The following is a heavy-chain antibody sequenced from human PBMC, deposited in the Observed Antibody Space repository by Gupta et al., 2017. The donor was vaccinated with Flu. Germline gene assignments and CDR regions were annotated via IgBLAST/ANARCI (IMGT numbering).Heavy chain of an antibody. CDR2: SARDGNNE. D-gene: IGHD1-1*01. CDR3: AEGGGTNWNPLDP. J-gene: IGHJ5*02. CDR1: GFIFTNYG. Sequence: QVQVVESGGGVVEPGRALSLFCAASGFIFTNYGMDWVGPAAVKGQAWVCLSARDGNNEYYADSGKGRYTISRDNPKNTVFLQRANLGPKGMAVYYWAEGGGTNWNPLDPWGQGTLVTVSS. V-gene: IGHV3-30*05.